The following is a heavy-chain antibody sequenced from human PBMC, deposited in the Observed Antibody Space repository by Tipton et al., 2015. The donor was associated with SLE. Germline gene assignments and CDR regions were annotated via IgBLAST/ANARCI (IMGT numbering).Heavy chain of an antibody. V-gene: IGHV4-34*01. J-gene: IGHJ4*02. CDR2: INHSRST. Sequence: TLSLTCAVYGGSFSGYYWSWIRQPPGKGLEWIGEINHSRSTNYNPSLKSRVTISVDASKNQFSLKLSSVTAADTAVYYCARASTVVAALDYWGQVTLVTVSS. CDR3: ARASTVVAALDY. CDR1: GGSFSGYY. D-gene: IGHD2-15*01.